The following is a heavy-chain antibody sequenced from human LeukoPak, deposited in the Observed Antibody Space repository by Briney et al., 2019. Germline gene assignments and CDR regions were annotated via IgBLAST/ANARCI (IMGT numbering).Heavy chain of an antibody. Sequence: ASVKVSCKASGYTFASYDINWVRQATGQGLEWMGWMNPNSGNTGYAQKFQGRVTITRNISISTAYMELSSLRSEDTAVYYCARGVDYYDSSGYYYRGNWFDPWGQGTPVTVSS. V-gene: IGHV1-8*03. CDR2: MNPNSGNT. CDR3: ARGVDYYDSSGYYYRGNWFDP. J-gene: IGHJ5*02. D-gene: IGHD3-22*01. CDR1: GYTFASYD.